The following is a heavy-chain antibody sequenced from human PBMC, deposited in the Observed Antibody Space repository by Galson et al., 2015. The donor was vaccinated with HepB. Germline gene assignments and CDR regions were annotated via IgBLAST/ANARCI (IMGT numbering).Heavy chain of an antibody. CDR3: ARENDYYFDY. CDR2: ISCSGSTM. J-gene: IGHJ4*02. D-gene: IGHD1-1*01. V-gene: IGHV3-48*01. CDR1: GFTFSYYS. Sequence: SLRLSCAASGFTFSYYSMNWVRQAPGKGLEWVSYISCSGSTMYYADSVQGRFTISRDNAKNSLYLRMNSLRAEDTAVYFCARENDYYFDYWGQGTLITVSS.